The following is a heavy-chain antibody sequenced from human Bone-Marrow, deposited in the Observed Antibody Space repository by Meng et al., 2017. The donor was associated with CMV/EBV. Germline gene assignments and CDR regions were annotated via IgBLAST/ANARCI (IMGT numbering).Heavy chain of an antibody. J-gene: IGHJ5*02. D-gene: IGHD2-2*01. V-gene: IGHV3-15*01. CDR1: GLTFSNAW. CDR2: IKSKTDGGTT. Sequence: GGSLRLSCAASGLTFSNAWMTWVRQAPGKGLEWVGWIKSKTDGGTTDYAAPVKGRFTISRDDSKNTLYLQMNSLKTEDTAVYFCTTDETHTTSGLCDPWGQGNLVNVDS. CDR3: TTDETHTTSGLCDP.